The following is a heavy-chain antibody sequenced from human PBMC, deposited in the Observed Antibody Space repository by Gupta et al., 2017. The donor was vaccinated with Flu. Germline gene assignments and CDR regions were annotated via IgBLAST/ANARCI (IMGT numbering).Heavy chain of an antibody. J-gene: IGHJ3*02. Sequence: EVQLVESGGGLVQPGGSLRLSCAASGFSFSSYWMHWVRQAPGKGLVWVSRINTDGSRTDYADSVKGRFTISRDNAKNTLYLQMNSLRAEDTAVYYCASGDCSGGSCYLRDVFDIWGQGTMVTVSS. V-gene: IGHV3-74*01. CDR1: GFSFSSYW. CDR2: INTDGSRT. D-gene: IGHD2-15*01. CDR3: ASGDCSGGSCYLRDVFDI.